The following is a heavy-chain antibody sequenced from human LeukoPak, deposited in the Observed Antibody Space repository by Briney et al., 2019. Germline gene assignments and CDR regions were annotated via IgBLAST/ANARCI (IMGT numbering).Heavy chain of an antibody. D-gene: IGHD4-11*01. V-gene: IGHV3-30*02. CDR1: AFTFSSYG. CDR2: IRYDGSNK. Sequence: GGSLRLSCPAAAFTFSSYGMHWVRQAPGKGLGWVAFIRYDGSNKYYADSVKGRFTISRDNSKNTLYLQMNSLRTEDTAVYYCARPYSNYVDYWGQGTLVTVSS. J-gene: IGHJ4*02. CDR3: ARPYSNYVDY.